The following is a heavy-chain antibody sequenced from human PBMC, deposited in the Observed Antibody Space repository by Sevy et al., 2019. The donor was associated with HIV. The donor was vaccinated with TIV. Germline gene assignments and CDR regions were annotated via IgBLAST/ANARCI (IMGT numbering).Heavy chain of an antibody. V-gene: IGHV4-59*01. Sequence: SETLSLTCTVSGGSISGYYWSWIRQPPGKGLEWIGYIYYSGSTNYNPSLKNRVTMSVDTSKNQFSLKMSSVIAADTAVYYCARTPVIMITSGGVIALRQFDFWGQGTLVTVSS. J-gene: IGHJ4*02. CDR1: GGSISGYY. D-gene: IGHD3-16*02. CDR3: ARTPVIMITSGGVIALRQFDF. CDR2: IYYSGST.